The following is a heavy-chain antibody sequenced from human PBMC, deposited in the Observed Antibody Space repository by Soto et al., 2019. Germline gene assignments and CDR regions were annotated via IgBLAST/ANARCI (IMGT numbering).Heavy chain of an antibody. D-gene: IGHD6-19*01. Sequence: QVQLVQSGAEVKKPGASVKVSCKASGYTFTSYDINWVRQATGQGLEWMGWMNPNSGNTGYAQKFQGRVTMTRNTSISTAYMELSSLRSEDTAVYYCARDIAVAGTPRGVRLSDYWGQGTLVTVSS. J-gene: IGHJ4*02. V-gene: IGHV1-8*01. CDR3: ARDIAVAGTPRGVRLSDY. CDR1: GYTFTSYD. CDR2: MNPNSGNT.